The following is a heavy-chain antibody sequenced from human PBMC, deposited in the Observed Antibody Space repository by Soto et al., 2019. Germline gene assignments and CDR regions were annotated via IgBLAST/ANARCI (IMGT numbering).Heavy chain of an antibody. D-gene: IGHD3-22*01. J-gene: IGHJ6*02. V-gene: IGHV3-23*01. CDR3: AKAGSTYYYDSSGYYYERGMMDYYGMDV. CDR1: GFTFSSYA. Sequence: GGSLRLSCAASGFTFSSYAMSWVRQAPGKGLEWVSAISGSGGSTYYADSVKGRFTISRDNSKNTLYLQMNSLRAEDTAVYYCAKAGSTYYYDSSGYYYERGMMDYYGMDVWGQGTTVTVSS. CDR2: ISGSGGST.